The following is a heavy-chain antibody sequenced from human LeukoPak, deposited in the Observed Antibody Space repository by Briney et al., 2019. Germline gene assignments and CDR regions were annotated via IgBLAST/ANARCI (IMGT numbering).Heavy chain of an antibody. CDR2: IKEDGSET. D-gene: IGHD3-3*01. CDR1: GFIFKKYW. V-gene: IGHV3-7*01. Sequence: GGSLRLSCAASGFIFKKYWMNWVRQVPGKGLECLANIKEDGSETYYADSVKGRFTISRDNSKNTLYLQMNSLRAEDTAVYYCAMTDYDFWSGSDYWGQGTLVTVSS. CDR3: AMTDYDFWSGSDY. J-gene: IGHJ4*02.